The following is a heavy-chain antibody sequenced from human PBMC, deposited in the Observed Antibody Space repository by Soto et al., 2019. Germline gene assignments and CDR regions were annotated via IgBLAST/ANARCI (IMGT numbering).Heavy chain of an antibody. V-gene: IGHV1-8*01. Sequence: ASVKVSCKASGYTFTSYDINWVRQATGQGLEWMGWMNPNSGNTGYAQKFQGRVTMTRNTSISTAYMELSSLRSEDTAVYYCAGAYSSGWYGGDAFDIWGQGTMVTVSS. CDR1: GYTFTSYD. D-gene: IGHD6-19*01. CDR3: AGAYSSGWYGGDAFDI. CDR2: MNPNSGNT. J-gene: IGHJ3*02.